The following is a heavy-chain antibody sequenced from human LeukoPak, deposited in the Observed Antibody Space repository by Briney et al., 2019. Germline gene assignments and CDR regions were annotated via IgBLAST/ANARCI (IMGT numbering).Heavy chain of an antibody. Sequence: ASVKVSCTASGYTFTSYYMHWVRQAPGQGLEWMGIINPSGGSTSYAQKFQGRVTMTRDTSTSTVYMELSSLRSEDTAVYYCARGEAVAGMYYGMDVWGKGTTVTVSS. V-gene: IGHV1-46*01. J-gene: IGHJ6*04. CDR2: INPSGGST. CDR1: GYTFTSYY. D-gene: IGHD6-19*01. CDR3: ARGEAVAGMYYGMDV.